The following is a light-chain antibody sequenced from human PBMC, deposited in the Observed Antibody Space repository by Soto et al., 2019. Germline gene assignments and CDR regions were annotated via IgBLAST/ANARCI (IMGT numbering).Light chain of an antibody. CDR1: ESISSH. CDR2: AAS. Sequence: IQMTQSPSSLSASVGDRVTITFRASESISSHLNWYQQKSGRAPQLLIHAASTLQTGVPSRFSGSGSGTDFTLTISSLQPEDFATYYCQQSYSVPITFGQGTRLENK. CDR3: QQSYSVPIT. V-gene: IGKV1-39*01. J-gene: IGKJ5*01.